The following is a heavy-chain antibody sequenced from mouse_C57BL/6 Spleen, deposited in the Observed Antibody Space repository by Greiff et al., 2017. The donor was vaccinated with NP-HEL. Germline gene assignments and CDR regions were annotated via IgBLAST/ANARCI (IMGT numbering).Heavy chain of an antibody. D-gene: IGHD2-4*01. CDR2: IYPGDGDT. CDR1: GYAFSSSW. CDR3: ARSGDYGDFDY. J-gene: IGHJ2*01. Sequence: VQLQQSGPELVKPGASVKISCKASGYAFSSSWMHWVKQRPGQGLEWIGRIYPGDGDTNYNGKFKGKATLTADKSSSTAYMQLSSLTSEDSAVYFCARSGDYGDFDYWGQGTTLTVSS. V-gene: IGHV1-82*01.